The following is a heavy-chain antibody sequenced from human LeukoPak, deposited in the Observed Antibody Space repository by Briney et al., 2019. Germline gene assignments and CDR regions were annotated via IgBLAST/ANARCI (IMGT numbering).Heavy chain of an antibody. CDR1: GGTFSSYA. CDR2: IIPILGIA. J-gene: IGHJ4*02. D-gene: IGHD3-22*01. CDR3: ARDPANYYDSSGYYPY. Sequence: SVKVSCKASGGTFSSYAISWVRQAPGQGLEWMGRIIPILGIANYAQKFQGRVTITADKSTSTAYMELSSLRSEDTAVYYCARDPANYYDSSGYYPYWGQGTLVTVSS. V-gene: IGHV1-69*04.